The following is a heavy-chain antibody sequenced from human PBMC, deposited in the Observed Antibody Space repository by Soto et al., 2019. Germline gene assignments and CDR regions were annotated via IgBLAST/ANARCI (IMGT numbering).Heavy chain of an antibody. J-gene: IGHJ6*02. CDR2: IIPIFGTA. CDR1: GGTFSSYA. D-gene: IGHD6-13*01. V-gene: IGHV1-69*13. Sequence: SVKVSCKASGGTFSSYAISWVRQAPGQGLEWMGGIIPIFGTANYAQKFQGRVTITADESTSTAYMELSSLRSEDTAVYYCARDYHFVDSSSWYYYGMDVWGQGTTVTVSS. CDR3: ARDYHFVDSSSWYYYGMDV.